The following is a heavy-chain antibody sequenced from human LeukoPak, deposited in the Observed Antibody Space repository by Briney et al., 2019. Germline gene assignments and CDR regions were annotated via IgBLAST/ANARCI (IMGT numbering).Heavy chain of an antibody. V-gene: IGHV4-61*01. CDR1: GGSVSSGSYY. D-gene: IGHD3-10*01. Sequence: ASETLSLTCTVSGGSVSSGSYYWNWIRQPPGKGLEWIGYIYYSGSTNYNASLKSRVTISVDTSKNQFSLKLTSVTFADTAVYYCARGEFPSDLEFWGQGALITVSS. CDR3: ARGEFPSDLEF. J-gene: IGHJ4*02. CDR2: IYYSGST.